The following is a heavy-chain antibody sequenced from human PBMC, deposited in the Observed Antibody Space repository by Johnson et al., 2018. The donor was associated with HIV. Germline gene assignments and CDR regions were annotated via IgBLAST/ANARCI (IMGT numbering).Heavy chain of an antibody. V-gene: IGHV3-66*01. J-gene: IGHJ3*02. D-gene: IGHD5-24*01. CDR1: GLTVSSNY. CDR2: IYSGGST. Sequence: VQLVESGGGLVQPGGSLRVSCAASGLTVSSNYMSWVRQAPGKGLEWVSIIYSGGSTYYADSVKGRFTISRDNSKNTLFLQMNSLGAEDTAVFYCARACRDGYTCDVYDIWGQGTMVTVSS. CDR3: ARACRDGYTCDVYDI.